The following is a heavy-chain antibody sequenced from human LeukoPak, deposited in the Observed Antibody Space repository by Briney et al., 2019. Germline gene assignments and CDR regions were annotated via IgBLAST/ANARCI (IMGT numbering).Heavy chain of an antibody. CDR3: ARDSADYGDYDY. D-gene: IGHD4-17*01. CDR2: INPSGGST. CDR1: GYKFTGYY. Sequence: ASVKVSCKASGYKFTGYYMHWVRQAPGQGLDWMGIINPSGGSTSYAQKFQGRVTMTRDTSTSTVYMELSSLRSEDTAVYYCARDSADYGDYDYWGQGTLVTVSS. J-gene: IGHJ4*02. V-gene: IGHV1-46*01.